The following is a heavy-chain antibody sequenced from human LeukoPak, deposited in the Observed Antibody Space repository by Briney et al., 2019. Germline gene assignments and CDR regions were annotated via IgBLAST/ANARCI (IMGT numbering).Heavy chain of an antibody. CDR1: GYTFTSYD. CDR2: MNPNSGNT. Sequence: GALVKVSCKASGYTFTSYDINWVRQATGQGLEWMGWMNPNSGNTGYAQKFQGRVTMTRNTSISTAYMELSSLRSEDTAVYYCARESRGPRAFDIWGQGTMVTVSS. CDR3: ARESRGPRAFDI. J-gene: IGHJ3*02. V-gene: IGHV1-8*01. D-gene: IGHD3-10*01.